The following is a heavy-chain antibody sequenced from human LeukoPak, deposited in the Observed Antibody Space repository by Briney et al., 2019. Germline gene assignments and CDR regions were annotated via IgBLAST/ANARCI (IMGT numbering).Heavy chain of an antibody. CDR1: GYTFTSYG. CDR2: ISAYNGNT. D-gene: IGHD5-12*01. CDR3: ARDRWLGIGYYYYMDV. V-gene: IGHV1-18*01. Sequence: ASVKVSCKASGYTFTSYGISWVRQAPGQGLEWMGWISAYNGNTNYAQKLQGRVTMTTDTSTSTAYMELRSLRSDDTAVYYCARDRWLGIGYYYYMDVWGKGTTVTVSS. J-gene: IGHJ6*03.